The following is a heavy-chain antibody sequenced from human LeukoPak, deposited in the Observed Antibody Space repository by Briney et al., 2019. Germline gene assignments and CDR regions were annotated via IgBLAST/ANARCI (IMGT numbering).Heavy chain of an antibody. Sequence: SETLSLTCTVSGGSISSGSYYWSWIRQPAGKGLEWIGRIYTSGSTNYNPSLKSRVTISVDTSKNQFSLKLSSVTAADTAVYYCANNPMRGGSGRDPYYYYGMDVWGKGTTVTVSS. CDR1: GGSISSGSYY. V-gene: IGHV4-61*02. CDR2: IYTSGST. D-gene: IGHD3-10*01. CDR3: ANNPMRGGSGRDPYYYYGMDV. J-gene: IGHJ6*04.